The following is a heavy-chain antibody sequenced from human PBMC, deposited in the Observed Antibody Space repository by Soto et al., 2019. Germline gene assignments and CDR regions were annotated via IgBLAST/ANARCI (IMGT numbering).Heavy chain of an antibody. CDR3: ARAKEYTSSSGMDV. CDR1: GDSVSSDSAA. Sequence: VQLQQSGPGLVKPSQTLSLTCVISGDSVSSDSAAWNWIRQSPSGGLEWLGRTYYRSMWHNDYAVSLRSRMTLNRHTSKNQFSLQLKFVTPADTAVYYCARAKEYTSSSGMDVWGPGTRVTVSS. D-gene: IGHD6-6*01. J-gene: IGHJ6*02. V-gene: IGHV6-1*01. CDR2: TYYRSMWHN.